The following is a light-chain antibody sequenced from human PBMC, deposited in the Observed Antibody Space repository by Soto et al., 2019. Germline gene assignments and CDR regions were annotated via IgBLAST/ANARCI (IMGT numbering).Light chain of an antibody. CDR3: SSYTCSSTYYV. Sequence: QSVLTQPASVSGSPGQSITISCTGTSSDVGGYNYVSWYQQHPGKAPKLMIYDVSNRPSGVSNRFSGSKSGNTASLTISGLQAEDEADYSCSSYTCSSTYYVFGTGTQVTVL. J-gene: IGLJ1*01. CDR2: DVS. CDR1: SSDVGGYNY. V-gene: IGLV2-14*01.